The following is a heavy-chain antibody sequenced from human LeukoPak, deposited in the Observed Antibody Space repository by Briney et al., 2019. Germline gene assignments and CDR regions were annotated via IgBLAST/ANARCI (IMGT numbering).Heavy chain of an antibody. J-gene: IGHJ4*02. Sequence: NPSETLSLTCTVSGGSISSSSSYYWGWIRQPPGKGLEWIGSIYYSGSAYYNPSLKSRVTMSVDTSKNQFSLKLNSVTAADTAVYYCARSVVVTAKRRFDYWGQGTLVTVSS. CDR1: GGSISSSSSYY. CDR3: ARSVVVTAKRRFDY. D-gene: IGHD2-21*02. CDR2: IYYSGSA. V-gene: IGHV4-39*01.